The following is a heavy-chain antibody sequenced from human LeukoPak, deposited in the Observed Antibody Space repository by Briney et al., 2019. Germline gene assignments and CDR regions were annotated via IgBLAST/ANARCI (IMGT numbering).Heavy chain of an antibody. CDR2: ISSSGSTI. Sequence: QAGGPLSLSCAASGLPFGSYEMNGAPKAPGKGLKGVSYISSSGSTIYYADSVKGRFTISRDNAKNSLYLQMNSLRAEDTAVYYCARVTRGYSYGVDYWGQGTLVTVSS. D-gene: IGHD5-18*01. V-gene: IGHV3-48*03. CDR1: GLPFGSYE. CDR3: ARVTRGYSYGVDY. J-gene: IGHJ4*02.